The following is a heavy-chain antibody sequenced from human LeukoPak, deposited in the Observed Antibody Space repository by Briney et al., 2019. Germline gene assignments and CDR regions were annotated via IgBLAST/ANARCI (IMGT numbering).Heavy chain of an antibody. CDR1: GFTFSSYG. CDR2: IKQDGSEK. J-gene: IGHJ4*02. V-gene: IGHV3-7*01. Sequence: GGSLRLSCAASGFTFSSYGRSWARQAPGKGLESVANIKQDGSEKYYVDSVKVRFTISRDNAKTSLYLQMNSLRAEDTAVYYCARLSGGFDWRRWGQGTLVTVSS. D-gene: IGHD3-9*01. CDR3: ARLSGGFDWRR.